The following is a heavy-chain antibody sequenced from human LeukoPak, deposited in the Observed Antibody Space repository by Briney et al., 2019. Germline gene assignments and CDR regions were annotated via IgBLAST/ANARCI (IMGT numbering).Heavy chain of an antibody. V-gene: IGHV3-15*01. D-gene: IGHD3-16*02. CDR2: IKSKTDGGTT. Sequence: GGPLRLSCAAPGFTFSTYGMSWARQAPGRGREWVARIKSKTDGGTTDYAAPVKGRFTISRDDSKNTLYLQMNSLKTEDTAVYYCTTDEYDYVWGSYRFDYWGQGTLVTVSS. CDR1: GFTFSTYG. J-gene: IGHJ4*02. CDR3: TTDEYDYVWGSYRFDY.